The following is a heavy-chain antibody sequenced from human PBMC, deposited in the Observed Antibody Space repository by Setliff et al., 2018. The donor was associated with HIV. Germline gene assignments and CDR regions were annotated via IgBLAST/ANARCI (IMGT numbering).Heavy chain of an antibody. CDR2: IYTGGNA. CDR3: ASGIGY. V-gene: IGHV4-61*09. J-gene: IGHJ4*02. D-gene: IGHD2-15*01. CDR1: GDSISSGSHY. Sequence: SETLSLTCTVSGDSISSGSHYWSWIRQPAGKGLEWIGHIYTGGNANHNPSLQSRVTISVDTSKNKFSLKLSSVTAADTAVYYCASGIGYWGQGTLVTVSS.